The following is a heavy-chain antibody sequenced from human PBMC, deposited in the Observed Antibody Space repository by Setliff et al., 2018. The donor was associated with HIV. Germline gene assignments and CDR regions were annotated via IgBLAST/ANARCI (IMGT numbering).Heavy chain of an antibody. D-gene: IGHD2-15*01. CDR3: GVSGGSSPGY. CDR1: GFAFSHYW. V-gene: IGHV3-74*01. J-gene: IGHJ4*02. Sequence: GGSLRLSCAASGFTSGFAFSHYWMHWVRQVPGKGLVWVSRITNDVSATTYADFVKGRFTISRDNAKNTHSLQMTSLRPEDTAVYYCGVSGGSSPGYWGPGTLVTVSS. CDR2: ITNDVSAT.